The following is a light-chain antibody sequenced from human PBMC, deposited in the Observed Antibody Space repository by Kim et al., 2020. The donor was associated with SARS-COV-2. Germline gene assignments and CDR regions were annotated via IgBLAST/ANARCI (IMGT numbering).Light chain of an antibody. Sequence: ASVGDRVTITCRASQDVSTWLAWYQQKPGKAPNLLIYAASSLQSGVPSRFSGSGSGTDFTLTISSLQPEDFATYYCQQANNFPITFGQGTRLEIK. V-gene: IGKV1-12*01. CDR3: QQANNFPIT. CDR2: AAS. J-gene: IGKJ5*01. CDR1: QDVSTW.